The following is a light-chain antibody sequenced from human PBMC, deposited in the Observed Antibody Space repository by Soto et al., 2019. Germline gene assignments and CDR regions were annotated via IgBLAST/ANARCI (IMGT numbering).Light chain of an antibody. CDR2: EVT. CDR1: KSDIGGDNY. V-gene: IGLV2-8*01. Sequence: QSALTQPPSASGFPGQSVTISCTGPKSDIGGDNYVSWYHRQPGRAPKLIIYEVTERPSGVPERFSGSKSGDTASLTVTGLQAEDEGEYYCSSFTGSNNYIVFGGGTKLTVL. J-gene: IGLJ3*02. CDR3: SSFTGSNNYIV.